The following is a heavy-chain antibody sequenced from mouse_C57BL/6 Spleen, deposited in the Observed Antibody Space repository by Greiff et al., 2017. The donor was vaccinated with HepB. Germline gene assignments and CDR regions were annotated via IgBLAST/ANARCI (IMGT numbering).Heavy chain of an antibody. J-gene: IGHJ2*01. CDR1: GYTFTSYW. CDR3: ARSDYYGSRSYYFDY. D-gene: IGHD1-1*01. Sequence: VQLQQSGAELVKPGASVKMSCKASGYTFTSYWITWVKQRPGQGLEWIGDIYPGSGSTNYNEKFKSKATLTVDTSSSTAYMQLSSLTSEDSAVYYCARSDYYGSRSYYFDYWGQSTTLTVSS. V-gene: IGHV1-55*01. CDR2: IYPGSGST.